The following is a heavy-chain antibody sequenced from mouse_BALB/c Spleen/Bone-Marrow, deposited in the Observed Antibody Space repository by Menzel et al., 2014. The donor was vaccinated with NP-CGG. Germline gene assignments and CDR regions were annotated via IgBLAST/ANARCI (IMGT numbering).Heavy chain of an antibody. V-gene: IGHV9-3-1*01. CDR3: ARNDYDAYFDV. D-gene: IGHD2-4*01. CDR2: INTYTGEP. CDR1: GYTFTNYG. Sequence: LVESGPELKKPGETVKISCKASGYTFTNYGMNWVKQAPGKGLKWMGWINTYTGEPTYADDFKGRFAFSSETSASTAYLQINNLKNEDTATYFCARNDYDAYFDVWGAGTTVTVSS. J-gene: IGHJ1*01.